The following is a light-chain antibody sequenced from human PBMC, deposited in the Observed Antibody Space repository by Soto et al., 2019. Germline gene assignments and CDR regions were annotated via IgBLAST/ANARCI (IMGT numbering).Light chain of an antibody. CDR1: SSDVGGYNY. CDR2: DVS. V-gene: IGLV2-14*01. Sequence: QSALTQPASVSGSPGQSITISCTGTSSDVGGYNYVSWYQQHPGKAPKLMIYDVSNRPSGVSNRFSGSKSGNTASLTISGLQAEDDADYYCSSYTSSSTLGGVFGTGTKLTVL. J-gene: IGLJ1*01. CDR3: SSYTSSSTLGGV.